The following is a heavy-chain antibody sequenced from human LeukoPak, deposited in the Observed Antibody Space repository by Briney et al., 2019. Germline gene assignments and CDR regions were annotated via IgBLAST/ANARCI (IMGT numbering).Heavy chain of an antibody. J-gene: IGHJ6*03. CDR2: FDPEDGET. Sequence: ASVKVSCKVSGYTLTELSMHWVRQAPGKGLEWMGGFDPEDGETIYAQKFQGRVTMTEDTSTDTAYMELSSLRSEDTAVYYCATRDCSSTSCYQGYYYYMDVWGKGTTVTVSS. V-gene: IGHV1-24*01. CDR1: GYTLTELS. D-gene: IGHD2-2*01. CDR3: ATRDCSSTSCYQGYYYYMDV.